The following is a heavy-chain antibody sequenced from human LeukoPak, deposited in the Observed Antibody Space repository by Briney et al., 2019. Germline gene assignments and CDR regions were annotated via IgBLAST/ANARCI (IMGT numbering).Heavy chain of an antibody. CDR1: GFTFSSYA. D-gene: IGHD6-13*01. CDR3: ARDRRLAAGWFDP. V-gene: IGHV3-66*01. CDR2: IYSGGST. J-gene: IGHJ5*02. Sequence: PGGSLRLSCAASGFTFSSYAMSWVRQAPGKGLEWVSVIYSGGSTYYADSVKGRFTISRDNSKNTLYLQMNSLRAEDTAVYYCARDRRLAAGWFDPWGQGTLVTVSS.